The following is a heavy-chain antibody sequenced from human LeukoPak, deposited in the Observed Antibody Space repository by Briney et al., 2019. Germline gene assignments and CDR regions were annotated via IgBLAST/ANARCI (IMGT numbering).Heavy chain of an antibody. D-gene: IGHD4-17*01. CDR3: ARSSKDDYGDYGLDY. Sequence: SETLSLTCTVSGGSISSYYWDWIRQSPGKGLEWIGYIYYSGSTNYNPSLKSRVTISVDTSKNQFSLKLSSVTAADTAVYYCARSSKDDYGDYGLDYWGQGTLVTVSS. CDR2: IYYSGST. J-gene: IGHJ4*02. V-gene: IGHV4-59*01. CDR1: GGSISSYY.